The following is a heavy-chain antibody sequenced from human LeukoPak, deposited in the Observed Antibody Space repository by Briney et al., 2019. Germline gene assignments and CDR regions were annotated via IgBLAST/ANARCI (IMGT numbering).Heavy chain of an antibody. CDR3: AREYFSANYFFYYMDV. Sequence: SETLSLTCTVSGDSISSYFWSWIRQPPGKGLEWIGYIYYSGSTNYSPSLQSRVTISIDTSKNQFSLKLNSVTAADTAVYYCAREYFSANYFFYYMDVWGTGTTVTVSS. J-gene: IGHJ6*03. CDR2: IYYSGST. CDR1: GDSISSYF. D-gene: IGHD3-3*01. V-gene: IGHV4-59*01.